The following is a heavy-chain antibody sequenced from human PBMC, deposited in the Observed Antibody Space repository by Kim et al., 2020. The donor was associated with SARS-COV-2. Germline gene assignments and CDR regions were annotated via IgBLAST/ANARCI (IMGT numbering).Heavy chain of an antibody. V-gene: IGHV1-69*13. CDR3: ARDVSAYYYGSGSYNFDY. CDR2: IIPIFGTA. D-gene: IGHD3-10*01. J-gene: IGHJ4*02. Sequence: SVKVSCKASGGTFSSYAISWVRQAPGQGLEWMGGIIPIFGTANYAQKFLGRVTITADESTSTAYMELSSLRSEDTAVYYCARDVSAYYYGSGSYNFDYWGQGTLVTVSS. CDR1: GGTFSSYA.